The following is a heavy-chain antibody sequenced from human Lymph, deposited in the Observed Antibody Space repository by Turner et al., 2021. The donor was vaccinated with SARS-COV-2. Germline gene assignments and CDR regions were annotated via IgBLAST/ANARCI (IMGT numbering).Heavy chain of an antibody. CDR1: ATTFTGYS. J-gene: IGHJ4*02. Sequence: QVRLVQSGAEVKKPGASVIVSCMPSATTFTGYSMHWVRHAPGQGLEWMGWINPNGGGTSYAQKLQGRVTMTRDTSISTAYMEMSRLRSDDTAVYDCVRGESIAVAGTQYFDYWGQGTLVTVSS. V-gene: IGHV1-2*02. CDR3: VRGESIAVAGTQYFDY. CDR2: INPNGGGT. D-gene: IGHD6-19*01.